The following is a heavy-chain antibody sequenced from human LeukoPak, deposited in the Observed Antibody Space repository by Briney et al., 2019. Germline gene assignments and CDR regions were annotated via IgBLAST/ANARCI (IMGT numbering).Heavy chain of an antibody. CDR2: INHSGST. D-gene: IGHD6-19*01. Sequence: SETLSLTCAVYGGSFSGYYWSWLRQPPGKGLEWIGEINHSGSTNYNPSLKSRVTISVDTSKNQFSLKLSSVTAADTAVYYCTREDHSSIAVAGTQLNAFDIWGQGTMVTVSS. V-gene: IGHV4-34*01. CDR3: TREDHSSIAVAGTQLNAFDI. J-gene: IGHJ3*02. CDR1: GGSFSGYY.